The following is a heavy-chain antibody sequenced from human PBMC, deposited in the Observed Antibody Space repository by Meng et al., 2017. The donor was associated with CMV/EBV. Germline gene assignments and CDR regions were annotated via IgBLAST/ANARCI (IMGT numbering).Heavy chain of an antibody. CDR1: GYTFTSYG. D-gene: IGHD1-26*01. V-gene: IGHV1-18*01. Sequence: ASVKVSCKASGYTFTSYGISWVRQAPGQGLEWMGWISAYNGNTNYAQKLQGRVTMTTDTSTSTAYMELRSLRSDDTAVYYCASSLFALTSERDAFDIWGQGTMVTVSS. CDR3: ASSLFALTSERDAFDI. CDR2: ISAYNGNT. J-gene: IGHJ3*02.